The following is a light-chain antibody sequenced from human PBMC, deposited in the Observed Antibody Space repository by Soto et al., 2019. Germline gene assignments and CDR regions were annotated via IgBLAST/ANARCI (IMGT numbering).Light chain of an antibody. CDR2: DVS. J-gene: IGLJ1*01. Sequence: QSSLTHPRSLSGSPGQSVTISCTGTSSDVGGYNYVSWYQQHPGKAPKLMIYDVSKRPSGVPDRFSGSKSGNTASLTISGLQAEDEADYYCCSYAGSYTLYVFGTGTKVTVL. CDR1: SSDVGGYNY. V-gene: IGLV2-11*01. CDR3: CSYAGSYTLYV.